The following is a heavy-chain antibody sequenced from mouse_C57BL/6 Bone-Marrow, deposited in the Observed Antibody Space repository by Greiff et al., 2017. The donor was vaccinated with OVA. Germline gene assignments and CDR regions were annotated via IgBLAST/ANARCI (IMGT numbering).Heavy chain of an antibody. CDR3: ARDEGYDYAMDY. CDR1: GYSITSGYY. D-gene: IGHD2-3*01. V-gene: IGHV3-6*01. CDR2: ISYDGSN. J-gene: IGHJ4*01. Sequence: DVQLVESGPGLVKPSQSLSLTCSVTGYSITSGYYWNWIRQFPGNKLEWMGYISYDGSNNYNPSLKNRISITRDTSKNQFFLKLNSVTTEDTATYYCARDEGYDYAMDYWGQGTSVTVSS.